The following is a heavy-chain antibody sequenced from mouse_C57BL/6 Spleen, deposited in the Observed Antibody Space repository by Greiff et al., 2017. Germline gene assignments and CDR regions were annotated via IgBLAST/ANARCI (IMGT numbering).Heavy chain of an antibody. D-gene: IGHD1-1*01. Sequence: VQLQQSGTELVKPGASVKLSCKASGYTFTSYWMHWVKQRPGQGLEWIGNINPSNGGTNYNEKFKSKATLTVDKSSSTAYMQLSSLTSEDSAVYYCARESLYYYGSSPHWYFDVWGTGTTVTVSS. J-gene: IGHJ1*03. CDR3: ARESLYYYGSSPHWYFDV. CDR1: GYTFTSYW. V-gene: IGHV1-53*01. CDR2: INPSNGGT.